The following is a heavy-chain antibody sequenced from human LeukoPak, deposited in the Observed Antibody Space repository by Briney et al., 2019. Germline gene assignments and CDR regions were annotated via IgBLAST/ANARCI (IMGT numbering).Heavy chain of an antibody. CDR2: INPNSGGT. CDR1: GYTFTGYY. D-gene: IGHD3-10*01. CDR3: ARESTYYYGSGSYYPYFDY. Sequence: ASVKVSCKASGYTFTGYYMHWVRQAPGQGREWMGWINPNSGGTNYAQKFQGRVTMTRDTSISTAYMELSRLRSDDPAVYSCARESTYYYGSGSYYPYFDYWGQGTLVTVSS. V-gene: IGHV1-2*02. J-gene: IGHJ4*02.